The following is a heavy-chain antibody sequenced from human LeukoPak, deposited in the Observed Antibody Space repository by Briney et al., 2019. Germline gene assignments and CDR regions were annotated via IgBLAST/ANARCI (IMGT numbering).Heavy chain of an antibody. V-gene: IGHV3-23*01. J-gene: IGHJ6*03. CDR3: AKDHAGTTYYYYMDV. CDR2: ISGTGDST. CDR1: GFAFSSYA. D-gene: IGHD1-7*01. Sequence: PGGSLRLPCAASGFAFSSYAMSWVRQAPGKGLEWVSAISGTGDSTYYADSVRGRFTISRDNSKNTLYLQMNSLRAEDTAVYYCAKDHAGTTYYYYMDVWGKGTTVTVSS.